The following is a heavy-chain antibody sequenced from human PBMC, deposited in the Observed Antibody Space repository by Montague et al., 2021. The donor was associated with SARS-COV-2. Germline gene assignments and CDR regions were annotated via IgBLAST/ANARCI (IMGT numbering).Heavy chain of an antibody. CDR2: ISSSSNNT. CDR1: GFTFNDYT. J-gene: IGHJ6*02. D-gene: IGHD1-26*01. CDR3: AREREVSMVYYYYGLDI. Sequence: SLRLSCAASGFTFNDYTINWVRQAPGKGLEWVSSISSSSNNTYYSDSVKGRFTIFRDNAKNTLYLQMNSLRAEDTAVYFCAREREVSMVYYYYGLDIWGQGTSVTVSS. V-gene: IGHV3-21*01.